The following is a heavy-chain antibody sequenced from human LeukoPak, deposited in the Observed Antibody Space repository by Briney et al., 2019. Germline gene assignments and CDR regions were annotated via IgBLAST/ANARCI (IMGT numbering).Heavy chain of an antibody. Sequence: PGGSLRLSCVASGFTFSSYGMHWVRQTPGKGLEWVAVIWYDGSNKYYVDSVKGRFTISRDNSKNTLYLQMNSLRVEDTAVYYCAGGGLQPNDLDYWGQGTLVTVSS. J-gene: IGHJ4*02. CDR3: AGGGLQPNDLDY. CDR1: GFTFSSYG. CDR2: IWYDGSNK. V-gene: IGHV3-33*01. D-gene: IGHD1-1*01.